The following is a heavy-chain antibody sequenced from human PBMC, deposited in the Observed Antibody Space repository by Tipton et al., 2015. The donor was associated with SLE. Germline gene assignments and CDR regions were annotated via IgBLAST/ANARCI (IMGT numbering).Heavy chain of an antibody. Sequence: SLRLSCAASGFTFDDYAMHWVRQAPGKGLEWVSGISWNSGSIGYADSVKGRFTISRDNAKNSLYLQMNSLRAEDTALYYCAKASRPHSSSRSDAFDIWGQGTMVTVSS. J-gene: IGHJ3*02. D-gene: IGHD6-13*01. CDR3: AKASRPHSSSRSDAFDI. CDR2: ISWNSGSI. V-gene: IGHV3-9*01. CDR1: GFTFDDYA.